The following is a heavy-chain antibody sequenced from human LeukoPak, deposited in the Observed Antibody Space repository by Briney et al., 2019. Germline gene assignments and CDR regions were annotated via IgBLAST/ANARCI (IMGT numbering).Heavy chain of an antibody. J-gene: IGHJ5*02. CDR2: IISSGSTI. CDR1: GFTFSGYA. D-gene: IGHD6-25*01. Sequence: GGSLRLFCTPSGFTFSGYAMHWFRQAPGKGLQWVSYIISSGSTIYYADAVKGRFTISRDNAKNSLYLKMNSLRAEDTGGYYCARKGVYSSAAWFGPWGQGTLVTVSS. V-gene: IGHV3-11*01. CDR3: ARKGVYSSAAWFGP.